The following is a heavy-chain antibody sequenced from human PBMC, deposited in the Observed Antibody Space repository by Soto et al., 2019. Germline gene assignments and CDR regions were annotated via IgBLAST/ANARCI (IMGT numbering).Heavy chain of an antibody. Sequence: PGGSLRLSCAASGFTFSSYWMKWVRQAPGKGLEWVANIKEDGSEKDYVDSVKGRFTISRDNSKNTLYLQMNSLRAEDTAVYYCARDSCSGGSCGIHFDYYYYYGMDVWGQGTTVTVSS. V-gene: IGHV3-7*03. CDR3: ARDSCSGGSCGIHFDYYYYYGMDV. J-gene: IGHJ6*02. CDR2: IKEDGSEK. CDR1: GFTFSSYW. D-gene: IGHD2-15*01.